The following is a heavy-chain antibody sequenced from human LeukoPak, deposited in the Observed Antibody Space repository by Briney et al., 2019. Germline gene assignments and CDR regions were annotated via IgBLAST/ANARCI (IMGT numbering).Heavy chain of an antibody. CDR1: GYTFTSYG. D-gene: IGHD3-3*01. Sequence: ASVKVSCKASGYTFTSYGISWVRQAPGQGLEWMGWISAYNGNTNYAQKLQGRVTMTTDTSTSTAYMELRSLRSDDTAVYYCARDLYYDFWSGYVSPHWFHPWGQGTLVTVSS. J-gene: IGHJ5*02. CDR2: ISAYNGNT. CDR3: ARDLYYDFWSGYVSPHWFHP. V-gene: IGHV1-18*01.